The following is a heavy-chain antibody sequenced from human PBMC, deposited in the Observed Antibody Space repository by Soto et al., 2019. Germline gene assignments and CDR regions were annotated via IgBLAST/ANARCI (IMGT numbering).Heavy chain of an antibody. CDR1: GFTFSSYG. CDR2: IWYDGSNK. CDR3: ARGGIAAAGGYNWFDP. Sequence: QVQLVESGGGVVQPGRSLRLSCAASGFTFSSYGMHWVRQAPGKGLEWVAVIWYDGSNKYYADSVKGRFTISRDNSKNTLYLQMNSLRAEDTAVYYCARGGIAAAGGYNWFDPWGQGTLVTVSS. V-gene: IGHV3-33*01. J-gene: IGHJ5*02. D-gene: IGHD6-13*01.